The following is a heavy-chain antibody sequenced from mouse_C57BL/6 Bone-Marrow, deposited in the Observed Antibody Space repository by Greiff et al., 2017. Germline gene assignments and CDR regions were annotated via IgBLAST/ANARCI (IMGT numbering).Heavy chain of an antibody. CDR3: ANFYPYYAMDY. D-gene: IGHD2-1*01. CDR2: IRNKANGYTT. Sequence: DVQLVESGGGLVQPGGSLSLSCAASGFTFTDYYMSWVRQPPGKALEWLGFIRNKANGYTTEYSASVKGRFTISRDNSQSILYLQMNALRAEDSATYYCANFYPYYAMDYWGQGTSVTVSS. CDR1: GFTFTDYY. J-gene: IGHJ4*01. V-gene: IGHV7-3*01.